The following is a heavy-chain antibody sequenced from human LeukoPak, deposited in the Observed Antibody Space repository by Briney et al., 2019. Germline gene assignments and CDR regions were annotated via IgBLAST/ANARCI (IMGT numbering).Heavy chain of an antibody. CDR2: IYYSGST. V-gene: IGHV4-39*07. CDR3: ARRWFGELSWFDP. D-gene: IGHD3-10*01. CDR1: GGSISSSSYY. Sequence: SETLSLTCTVSGGSISSSSYYWGWIRQPPGKGLEWIGSIYYSGSTYYNPSLKSRVTISVDTSKNQFSLKLSSVTAADTAVYYCARRWFGELSWFDPWGQGTLVTVFS. J-gene: IGHJ5*02.